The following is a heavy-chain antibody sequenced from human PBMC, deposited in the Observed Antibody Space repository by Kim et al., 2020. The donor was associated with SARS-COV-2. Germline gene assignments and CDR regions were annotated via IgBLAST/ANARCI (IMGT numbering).Heavy chain of an antibody. CDR2: ISYDGSNK. D-gene: IGHD3-16*01. V-gene: IGHV3-30*04. CDR1: GFTFSSYA. CDR3: ARDLGFGYYDYVWGSSQHGMDV. J-gene: IGHJ6*02. Sequence: GGSLRLSCAASGFTFSSYAMHWVRQAPGKGLEWVAVISYDGSNKYYADSVKGRFTISRDNSKNTLYLQMNSLRAEDTAVYYCARDLGFGYYDYVWGSSQHGMDVWGQGTTVTVSS.